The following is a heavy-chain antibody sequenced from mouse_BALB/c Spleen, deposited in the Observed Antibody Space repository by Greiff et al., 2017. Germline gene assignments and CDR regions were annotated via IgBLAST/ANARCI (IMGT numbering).Heavy chain of an antibody. Sequence: QVQLQQPGAELVKPGASVKLSCKASGYTFTSYWMHWVKQRPGQGLEWIGEINPSNGRTNYNEKFKSKATLTVDKSSSTAYMQLSSLTSEDSAVYYCARRGGGNYYWYFDVWGAGTTVTVSS. CDR1: GYTFTSYW. V-gene: IGHV1S81*02. D-gene: IGHD2-1*01. CDR3: ARRGGGNYYWYFDV. J-gene: IGHJ1*01. CDR2: INPSNGRT.